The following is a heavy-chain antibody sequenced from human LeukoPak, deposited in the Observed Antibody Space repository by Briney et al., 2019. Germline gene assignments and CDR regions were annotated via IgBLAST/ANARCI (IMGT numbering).Heavy chain of an antibody. CDR2: IIPILGIA. V-gene: IGHV1-69*02. D-gene: IGHD5-18*01. CDR3: ALWPRGYSLIFDY. Sequence: VASVKVSCKASGGTFSSYTISWVRQAPGQGLEWMGRIIPILGIANYAQKFQGRVTITADKSTSTAYMELSSLRSEDTAVYYCALWPRGYSLIFDYWGQGTLVTVSS. CDR1: GGTFSSYT. J-gene: IGHJ4*02.